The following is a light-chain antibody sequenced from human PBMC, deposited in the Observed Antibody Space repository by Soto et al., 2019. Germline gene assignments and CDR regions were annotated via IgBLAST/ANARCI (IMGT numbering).Light chain of an antibody. CDR1: SSNIGNNY. CDR2: DNN. V-gene: IGLV1-51*01. CDR3: GTWDSSLSAVV. J-gene: IGLJ2*01. Sequence: QSVLTQPPSVSAAPGQKVTISCSGSSSNIGNNYVSWYQQLPGPAPKLLIYDNNKRPSGIPDRFSGSKSGTSATLGITGLQTGDDADYYCGTWDSSLSAVVFGGGTKVTVL.